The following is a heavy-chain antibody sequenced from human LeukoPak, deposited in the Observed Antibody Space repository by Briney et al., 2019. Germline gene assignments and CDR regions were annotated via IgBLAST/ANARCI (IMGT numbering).Heavy chain of an antibody. J-gene: IGHJ6*02. CDR1: GYTFTAYY. CDR2: INPNSGGT. Sequence: ASVKVSCKASGYTFTAYYMHWVRKAPGQGLEWMGWINPNSGGTNYAQRFQGRVAMTRDTSINTAYMELSSLRSDDTAVYYCATSIVARLGYYYSGMDVWGQGTTVTVSS. CDR3: ATSIVARLGYYYSGMDV. D-gene: IGHD6-6*01. V-gene: IGHV1-2*02.